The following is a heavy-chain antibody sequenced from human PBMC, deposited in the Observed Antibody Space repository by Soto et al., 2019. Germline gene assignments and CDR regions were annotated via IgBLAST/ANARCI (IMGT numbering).Heavy chain of an antibody. CDR3: AREGTKGYFEIEP. CDR1: GGLISGGGYF. V-gene: IGHV4-30-2*01. Sequence: SETLSLTCAVSGGLISGGGYFWTWIRQPPGKGLEWIGYMYHSGSPLYNPSLKSRATISIDLSKNQFSLNLASVTAADTAAYYCAREGTKGYFEIEPWGQGNLVTVSS. CDR2: MYHSGSP. D-gene: IGHD3-9*01. J-gene: IGHJ1*01.